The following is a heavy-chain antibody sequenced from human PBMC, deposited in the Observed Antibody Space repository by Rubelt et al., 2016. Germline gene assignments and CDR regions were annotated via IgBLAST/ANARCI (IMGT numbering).Heavy chain of an antibody. Sequence: QPQLQESGPGLVKTSETLSLTCTVSGGSISSSGYYWAWIRQSPGKGLEWIGSHYYSGSTYYNPSLERRLTMSLDTSKARFSLRLSSVTATDTAVYYCARQMAPAGLITWYFDLWGRGTLVTVSS. CDR1: GGSISSSGYY. CDR3: ARQMAPAGLITWYFDL. D-gene: IGHD6-13*01. CDR2: HYYSGST. V-gene: IGHV4-39*01. J-gene: IGHJ2*01.